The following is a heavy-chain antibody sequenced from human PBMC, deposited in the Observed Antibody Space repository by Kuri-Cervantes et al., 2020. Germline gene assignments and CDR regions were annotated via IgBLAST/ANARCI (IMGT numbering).Heavy chain of an antibody. CDR2: ISVFNGNT. J-gene: IGHJ3*02. CDR3: ARILDAFDI. Sequence: ASVKVSCKASGYTFTSYGISWVRQAPGQGLEWMGWISVFNGNTNYAQKLQGRVTMTTDTSTTTAYMELSSLRSEDTAVYYCARILDAFDIWGQGTMVTVSS. V-gene: IGHV1-18*01. CDR1: GYTFTSYG.